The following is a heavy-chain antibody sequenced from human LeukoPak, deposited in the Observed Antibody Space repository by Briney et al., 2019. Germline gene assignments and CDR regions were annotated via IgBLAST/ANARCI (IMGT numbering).Heavy chain of an antibody. CDR3: ASHNTVTTVY. J-gene: IGHJ4*02. CDR1: GFTFSSYA. CDR2: ISYDGSNK. V-gene: IGHV3-30-3*01. D-gene: IGHD4-17*01. Sequence: PGGSLRLSCAASGFTFSSYAVHWVRQAPGKGLEWVAVISYDGSNKYYADSVKGRFTISRDNSKNTLYLQMNSLRAEDTAVYYCASHNTVTTVYWGQGTLVTVSS.